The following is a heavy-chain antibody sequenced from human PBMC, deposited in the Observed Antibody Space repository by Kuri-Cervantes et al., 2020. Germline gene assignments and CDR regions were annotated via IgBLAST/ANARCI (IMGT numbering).Heavy chain of an antibody. CDR2: IRYDGSNQ. CDR1: GFTFSSYG. Sequence: GESLKISCGASGFTFSSYGMHWVRQAPGKGLEGVTFIRYDGSNQYYADSVKGRFTISRDNSKNTLYLQMNSLRAEDTAVYYCAKVRTTVVTPVFDYWGQGTLVTVSS. J-gene: IGHJ4*02. CDR3: AKVRTTVVTPVFDY. D-gene: IGHD4-23*01. V-gene: IGHV3-30*02.